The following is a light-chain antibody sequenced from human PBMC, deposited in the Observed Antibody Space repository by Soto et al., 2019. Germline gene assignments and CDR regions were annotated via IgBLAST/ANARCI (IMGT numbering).Light chain of an antibody. CDR3: TSYTSSTTVV. Sequence: QSALTQPASVSGSPGQSITISCTGTSSDIGGYNYVSWYQQHPDKAPKLIIYAVTNRPSGVSIRFSGSKSGNTASLTISGLQAEDEADYYCTSYTSSTTVVFGGGTKVTVL. V-gene: IGLV2-14*01. J-gene: IGLJ2*01. CDR2: AVT. CDR1: SSDIGGYNY.